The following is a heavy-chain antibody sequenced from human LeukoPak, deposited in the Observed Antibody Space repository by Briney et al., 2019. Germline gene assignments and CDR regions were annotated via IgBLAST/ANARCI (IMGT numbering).Heavy chain of an antibody. CDR1: GFTFSSYD. CDR2: ISGNGSST. Sequence: SGGSLRLSCAASGFTFSSYDMSWVRQAPGKGLEWVSGISGNGSSTYYADSVEGRFTISRDNSKNTLYLQMDSLRAEDTAVYYCAKVPLDGSRSYYNPYYFDYWGQGTLVTVSS. CDR3: AKVPLDGSRSYYNPYYFDY. V-gene: IGHV3-23*01. J-gene: IGHJ4*02. D-gene: IGHD3-10*01.